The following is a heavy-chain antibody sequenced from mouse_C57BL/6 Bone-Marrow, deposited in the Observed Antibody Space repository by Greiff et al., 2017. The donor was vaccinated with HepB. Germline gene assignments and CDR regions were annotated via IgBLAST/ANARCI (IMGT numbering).Heavy chain of an antibody. CDR2: IDPETGGT. D-gene: IGHD2-5*01. Sequence: VQLQQSGAELVRPGASVTLSCKASGYTFTDYEMHWVKQTPVHGLEWIGAIDPETGGTAYNQKFKGKAILTADKSSSTAYMELRSLTSEDSAVYYCTREVTTVYYYAMDYWGQGTSVTVSS. CDR1: GYTFTDYE. CDR3: TREVTTVYYYAMDY. V-gene: IGHV1-15*01. J-gene: IGHJ4*01.